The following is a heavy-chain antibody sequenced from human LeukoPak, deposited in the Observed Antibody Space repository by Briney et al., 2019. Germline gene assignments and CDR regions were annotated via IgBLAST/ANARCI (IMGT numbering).Heavy chain of an antibody. Sequence: GGSLRLSCAASGFTFSSYTMNWVRQPPGKGLEWVSNVGTSSTTIYYADSVKGRFTISRDNAKNSLYLQMNSLRADDTAVYYCARFAAGGSYYYYMDVWGKGTTVTVSS. CDR3: ARFAAGGSYYYYMDV. J-gene: IGHJ6*03. CDR1: GFTFSSYT. D-gene: IGHD6-25*01. CDR2: VGTSSTTI. V-gene: IGHV3-48*01.